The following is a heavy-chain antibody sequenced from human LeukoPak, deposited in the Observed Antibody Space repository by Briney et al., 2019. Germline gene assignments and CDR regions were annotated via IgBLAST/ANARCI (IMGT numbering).Heavy chain of an antibody. Sequence: ASETLSLTCTLSGGSISSGGYYWSWIRQHPGKGLEWIGYIYYTGSTYYNPSLKSRVTISVDTSKTQFSLKLSSGTAADTAVYYCAREYYDSSGSPNWFDPWGQGTLVTVSS. J-gene: IGHJ5*02. CDR2: IYYTGST. V-gene: IGHV4-31*03. CDR3: AREYYDSSGSPNWFDP. CDR1: GGSISSGGYY. D-gene: IGHD3-22*01.